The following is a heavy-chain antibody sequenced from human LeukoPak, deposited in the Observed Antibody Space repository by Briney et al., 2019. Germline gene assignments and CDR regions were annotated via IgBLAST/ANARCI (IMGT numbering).Heavy chain of an antibody. CDR1: GFTFSSYE. CDR2: ISSSGSTI. Sequence: GGSLRLSCAASGFTFSSYEMNWVRQAPGKGLEWVSYISSSGSTIYYADSVKGRFTISRDNAKNSLYLQMNSLRAEDTGVYYCATTRTLYDYVWGSYRSGYWGQGKLVTVSS. D-gene: IGHD3-16*02. CDR3: ATTRTLYDYVWGSYRSGY. V-gene: IGHV3-48*03. J-gene: IGHJ4*02.